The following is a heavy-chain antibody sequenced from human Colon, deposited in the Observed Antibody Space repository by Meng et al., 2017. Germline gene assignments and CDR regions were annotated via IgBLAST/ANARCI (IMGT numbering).Heavy chain of an antibody. V-gene: IGHV1-3*01. CDR3: ARGFWSGFADNHGIDV. D-gene: IGHD3-3*01. CDR2: ITAGNGKT. Sequence: ASVKVSCKTSGYTFTKYAVQWVRQAPGQGLEWMGWITAGNGKTKISQKFQGRVTITTDTSASTGYMELTNLRSEDTAVYYCARGFWSGFADNHGIDVWGQRTTVTVSS. J-gene: IGHJ6*02. CDR1: GYTFTKYA.